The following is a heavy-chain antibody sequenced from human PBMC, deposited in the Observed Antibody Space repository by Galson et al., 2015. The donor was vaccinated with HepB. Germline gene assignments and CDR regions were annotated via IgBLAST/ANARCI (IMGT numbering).Heavy chain of an antibody. CDR1: GFNFDTSP. Sequence: SLRLSCAASGFNFDTSPMNWVRQAPGKGLEWVRSISANGEKTYYADSVKGRFTISRDKSTKTLYLHMNSLRGDDTATYYCATGTKATRRPQGFLATVALSAHSYYFDSWGRGIRVTVAS. CDR2: ISANGEKT. V-gene: IGHV3-23*01. D-gene: IGHD3-3*01. CDR3: ATGTKATRRPQGFLATVALSAHSYYFDS. J-gene: IGHJ4*02.